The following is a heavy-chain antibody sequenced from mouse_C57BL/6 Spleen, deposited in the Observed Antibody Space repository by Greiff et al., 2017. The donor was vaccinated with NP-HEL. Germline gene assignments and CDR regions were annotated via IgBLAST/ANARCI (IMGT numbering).Heavy chain of an antibody. CDR3: ARGTYDGYYPWVAY. CDR1: GFNIKNTY. J-gene: IGHJ3*01. D-gene: IGHD2-3*01. CDR2: IDPANGNT. Sequence: EVQLQQSVAELVRPGASVKLSCTASGFNIKNTYMHWVKQRPEQGLEWIGRIDPANGNTNYAPKFQGKATITADTSSNTAYLQLSSLTSEDTAIYYLARGTYDGYYPWVAYWGQRTLVTGSA. V-gene: IGHV14-3*01.